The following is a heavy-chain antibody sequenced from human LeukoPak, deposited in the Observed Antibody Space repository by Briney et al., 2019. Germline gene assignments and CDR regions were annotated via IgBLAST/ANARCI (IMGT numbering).Heavy chain of an antibody. Sequence: GGSLRLSCAVSGFTYDDYGMSWVRQAPGKGLEWVSGINWNGGNTGYADSVKGRFTISRDNAKNSLYLQMNSLRAEDTALYYCARIRRGSSNWYYFDSWGQGTLVTVSS. V-gene: IGHV3-20*04. CDR2: INWNGGNT. J-gene: IGHJ4*02. CDR1: GFTYDDYG. CDR3: ARIRRGSSNWYYFDS. D-gene: IGHD6-13*01.